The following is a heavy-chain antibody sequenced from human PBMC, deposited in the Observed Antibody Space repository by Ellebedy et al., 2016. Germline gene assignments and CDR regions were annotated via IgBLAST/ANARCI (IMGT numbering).Heavy chain of an antibody. Sequence: GGSLRLSCAASGFTFSSYWMSWVRQAPGKGLEWVVNINQDGSEKYYVDSVKGRFTISIDNAKNSLYLQMNSLRADDTALYYCARARGGYDIDNWGQGTLVTVSS. J-gene: IGHJ4*02. CDR3: ARARGGYDIDN. CDR2: INQDGSEK. D-gene: IGHD5-12*01. V-gene: IGHV3-7*01. CDR1: GFTFSSYW.